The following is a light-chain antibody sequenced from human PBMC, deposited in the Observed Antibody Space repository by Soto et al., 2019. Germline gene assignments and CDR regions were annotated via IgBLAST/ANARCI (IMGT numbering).Light chain of an antibody. Sequence: DIQMTQSPSSLSASVGDRVTVTCRASQSIGTNLNWYQQRPGRAPKLLIYGASVLHTGVPARCSGSGSGTDFSLTISNLQPEDFASYICQQTSSTPLFTFGPGTKVDVK. CDR1: QSIGTN. CDR2: GAS. V-gene: IGKV1-39*01. J-gene: IGKJ3*01. CDR3: QQTSSTPLFT.